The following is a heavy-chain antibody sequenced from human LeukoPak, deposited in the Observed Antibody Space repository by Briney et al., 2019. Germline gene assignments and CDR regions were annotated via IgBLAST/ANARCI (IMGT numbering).Heavy chain of an antibody. CDR1: GFSFTSYW. D-gene: IGHD2-2*01. CDR3: ARQGDIVVVPAAGEWTGDAFDI. Sequence: GESLKISCKGSGFSFTSYWIGWVRQMPGKGLEWMGIIYPGDSDTRYSPSFQGQVTISADKSISTAYLQWSSLKASDTAMYYCARQGDIVVVPAAGEWTGDAFDIWGQGTMVTVSS. CDR2: IYPGDSDT. V-gene: IGHV5-51*01. J-gene: IGHJ3*02.